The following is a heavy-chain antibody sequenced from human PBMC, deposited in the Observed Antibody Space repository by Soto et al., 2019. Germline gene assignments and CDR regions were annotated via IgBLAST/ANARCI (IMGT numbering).Heavy chain of an antibody. Sequence: PGGSLRLSCAASGFTFSSYGMNWVRQAPGKGLEWVSSISSSSSYIYYADSVKGRFTISRDNAKNSLYLQMNSLRAEDTAVYYCARGTYAVKHNDAFDIWGQGTMVTVSS. V-gene: IGHV3-21*01. J-gene: IGHJ3*02. CDR2: ISSSSSYI. CDR1: GFTFSSYG. CDR3: ARGTYAVKHNDAFDI. D-gene: IGHD4-17*01.